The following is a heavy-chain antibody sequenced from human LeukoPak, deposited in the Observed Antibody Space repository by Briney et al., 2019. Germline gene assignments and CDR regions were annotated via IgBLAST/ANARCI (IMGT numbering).Heavy chain of an antibody. J-gene: IGHJ5*02. CDR1: EYTFTAYY. Sequence: ASVKVSCKASEYTFTAYYVHWVRQAPGQGLEWMGWINPNSGDTNFAQNFQGRVTMTRDTSISTVYMELSRLRSGDTAVYYCARVGQWLVENDWFDPWGQGTLVTFST. CDR2: INPNSGDT. D-gene: IGHD6-19*01. CDR3: ARVGQWLVENDWFDP. V-gene: IGHV1-2*02.